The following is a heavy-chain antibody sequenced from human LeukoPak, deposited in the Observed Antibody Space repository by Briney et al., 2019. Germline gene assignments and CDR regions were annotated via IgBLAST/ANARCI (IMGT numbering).Heavy chain of an antibody. CDR2: ISYDGSNK. D-gene: IGHD1-26*01. CDR3: AKGDQWELLPNFDY. V-gene: IGHV3-30*18. CDR1: GFTFSSYG. Sequence: AGGSLRLSCAASGFTFSSYGMHWVRQAPGKGLEWVAVISYDGSNKYYADSVKGRFTISRDNSRNTLYLQMNSLRAEDTAVYYCAKGDQWELLPNFDYWGQGTLVTVSS. J-gene: IGHJ4*02.